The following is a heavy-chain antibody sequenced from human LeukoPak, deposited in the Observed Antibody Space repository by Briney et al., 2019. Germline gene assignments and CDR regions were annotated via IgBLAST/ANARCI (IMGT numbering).Heavy chain of an antibody. CDR3: ARVSSRRLPPSYSYDRRNYFDY. CDR2: ISSSSSSI. D-gene: IGHD3-22*01. J-gene: IGHJ4*02. V-gene: IGHV3-48*01. CDR1: GFTFSSYA. Sequence: GGTLRLSCAASGFTFSSYAMNWVRQAPGKGLEWVSYISSSSSSIYYADSVKGRFTISRDNAQNSLYLQMNSLRAEDTAVYYCARVSSRRLPPSYSYDRRNYFDYWGQGTLVTVSS.